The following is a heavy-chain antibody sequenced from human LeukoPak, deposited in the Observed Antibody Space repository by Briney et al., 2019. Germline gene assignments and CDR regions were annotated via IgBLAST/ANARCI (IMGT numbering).Heavy chain of an antibody. J-gene: IGHJ4*02. Sequence: GRSLRLSCAASGFPFNNYAMHWVRQAPGKGLEWVAVISNDGTNKYYTDSVKGRFTISRDNSKSTLHLQMNSLRAEDTAVYYCARDCCGEWYFFDSWGQGTLVTVSS. CDR2: ISNDGTNK. V-gene: IGHV3-30-3*01. CDR1: GFPFNNYA. D-gene: IGHD3-10*01. CDR3: ARDCCGEWYFFDS.